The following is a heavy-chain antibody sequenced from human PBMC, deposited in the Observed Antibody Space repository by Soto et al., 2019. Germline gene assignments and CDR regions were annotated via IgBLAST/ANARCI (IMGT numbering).Heavy chain of an antibody. J-gene: IGHJ4*02. CDR2: ISGSGGST. D-gene: IGHD4-17*01. CDR1: GFTFSSYA. Sequence: HPGGSLRLSCAASGFTFSSYALSWVRQAPGKGLEWVSAISGSGGSTYYADSVKGLFTLSRDNSKNTLYLQMNRLRAEDTAVYYCAKLHDYASYYLDYWAQGTLVTVSS. CDR3: AKLHDYASYYLDY. V-gene: IGHV3-23*01.